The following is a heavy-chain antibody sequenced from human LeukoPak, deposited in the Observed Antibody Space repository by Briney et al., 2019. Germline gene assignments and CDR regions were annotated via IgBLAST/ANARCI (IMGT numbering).Heavy chain of an antibody. CDR3: ARVPGYSSGWYNAY. J-gene: IGHJ4*02. V-gene: IGHV4-61*08. CDR2: TYYSGST. CDR1: GVSVSVRDYY. D-gene: IGHD6-19*01. Sequence: SETLSLTCTDSGVSVSVRDYYCSWIRQPPGKGLEWIGYTYYSGSTMYNPSLSSRVTISVDTSKNQFSLRLSSVTAADTAVYYCARVPGYSSGWYNAYWGQGTLVTVSS.